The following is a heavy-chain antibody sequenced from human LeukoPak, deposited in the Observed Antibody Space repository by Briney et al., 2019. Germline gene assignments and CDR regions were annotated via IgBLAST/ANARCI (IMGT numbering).Heavy chain of an antibody. Sequence: PGRSLRLSCAASGFTLSSYGMHWVRQAPGKGLEWVAVIWYDGSNKYYADSVKGRFTISRDNSKNTLYLQMNSLRAEDTAVYYCARDSSGPTYGMDVWGQGTTVTVSS. J-gene: IGHJ6*02. CDR3: ARDSSGPTYGMDV. CDR1: GFTLSSYG. CDR2: IWYDGSNK. D-gene: IGHD2-15*01. V-gene: IGHV3-33*01.